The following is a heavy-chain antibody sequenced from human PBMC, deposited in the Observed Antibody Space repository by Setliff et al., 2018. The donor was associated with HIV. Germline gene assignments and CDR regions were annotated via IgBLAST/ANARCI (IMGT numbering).Heavy chain of an antibody. J-gene: IGHJ4*02. V-gene: IGHV1-18*01. Sequence: GSVKVSCKASGYTFTSYGISWVRQAPGQGLEWMGWISAYNGNTNYAQKLQGRVTMTTDTSTSTAYMELRSLRSDDTAVYYCARGPPIVVVPAALLTFDYWGRGTLVTVSS. CDR3: ARGPPIVVVPAALLTFDY. CDR1: GYTFTSYG. D-gene: IGHD2-2*01. CDR2: ISAYNGNT.